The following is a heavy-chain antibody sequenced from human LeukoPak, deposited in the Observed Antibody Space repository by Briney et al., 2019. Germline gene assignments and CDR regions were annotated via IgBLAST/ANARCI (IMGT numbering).Heavy chain of an antibody. Sequence: GGSLRLSCTASGFSSHGMFWVRQAPGKGLEWVTFISYDGSNKYYADSVKGRLTISRDNSKNTLHLQMDSLRIDDTAVYYCAKDNPTGTSDYWGQGTLVTVSS. CDR3: AKDNPTGTSDY. CDR2: ISYDGSNK. J-gene: IGHJ4*02. V-gene: IGHV3-30*02. D-gene: IGHD1-1*01. CDR1: GFSSHG.